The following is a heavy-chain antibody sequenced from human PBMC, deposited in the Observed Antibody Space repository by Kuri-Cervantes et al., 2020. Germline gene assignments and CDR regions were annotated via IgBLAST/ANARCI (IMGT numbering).Heavy chain of an antibody. CDR3: ATGCSGGSCTNDY. Sequence: GESLKISCAASGFTFSSYWMHWVRQAPGKGLVWVSRINSDGSSTSYADSVKGRFTISRDNAKNTLYLQMNSLRAEDTAVYYCATGCSGGSCTNDYWGQGTLVTVSS. CDR1: GFTFSSYW. J-gene: IGHJ4*02. V-gene: IGHV3-74*01. D-gene: IGHD2-15*01. CDR2: INSDGSST.